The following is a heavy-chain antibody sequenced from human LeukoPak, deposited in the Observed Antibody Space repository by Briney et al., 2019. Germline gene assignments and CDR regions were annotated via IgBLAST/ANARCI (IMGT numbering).Heavy chain of an antibody. CDR2: FDPEDGET. CDR3: ASSVDTALVSDVGFDI. V-gene: IGHV1-24*01. CDR1: GYTLTELS. J-gene: IGHJ3*02. D-gene: IGHD5-18*01. Sequence: ASVKVSCKVSGYTLTELSMHWVRQAPGKGLEWMGSFDPEDGETIYAQKFQGRVTMTEDTSTDTAYMELSSLRSEDTAVYYCASSVDTALVSDVGFDIWGQGTMVTVSS.